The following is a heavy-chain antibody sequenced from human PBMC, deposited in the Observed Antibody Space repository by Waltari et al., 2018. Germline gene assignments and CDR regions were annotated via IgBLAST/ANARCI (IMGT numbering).Heavy chain of an antibody. V-gene: IGHV3-66*02. J-gene: IGHJ4*02. CDR2: IYSGGST. CDR3: AMGDTELYYFDY. Sequence: EVQLVESGGGLVQPGGSLRLSCAASGFTVSSNYLSWVRQAPGKGLEWVSVIYSGGSTYYADSVKGRFTISRDNSKNTLYLQMNSLRAEDTAVYYCAMGDTELYYFDYWGQGTLVTVSS. D-gene: IGHD1-7*01. CDR1: GFTVSSNY.